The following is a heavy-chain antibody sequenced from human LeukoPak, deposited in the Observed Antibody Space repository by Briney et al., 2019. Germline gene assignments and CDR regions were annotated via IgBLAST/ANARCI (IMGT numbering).Heavy chain of an antibody. J-gene: IGHJ6*03. CDR3: ARGNYGDYSYYYYYYMDV. CDR2: INHSGST. V-gene: IGHV4-39*07. Sequence: SETLSLTCTVSGGSISSSSYYWGWIRQPPGKGLEWIGEINHSGSTNYNPSLKSRVTISADTSKNQFSLKLSSVTAADTAVYYCARGNYGDYSYYYYYYMDVWGKGTTVTVSS. D-gene: IGHD4-17*01. CDR1: GGSISSSSYY.